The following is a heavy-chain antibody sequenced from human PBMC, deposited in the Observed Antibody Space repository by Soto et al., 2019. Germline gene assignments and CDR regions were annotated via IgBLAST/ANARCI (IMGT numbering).Heavy chain of an antibody. CDR2: IYHSGTS. V-gene: IGHV4-59*11. D-gene: IGHD3-3*01. CDR3: ALQRYDLAGFDP. Sequence: SETLSLTCNVSGASITSHYWSWLRQPPGKGLEWMGYIYHSGTSAYNPSLKSRVTFSVDTSKNQFSLRLTSVTAADTAVYFCALQRYDLAGFDPWGQGTMVTVSS. CDR1: GASITSHY. J-gene: IGHJ5*02.